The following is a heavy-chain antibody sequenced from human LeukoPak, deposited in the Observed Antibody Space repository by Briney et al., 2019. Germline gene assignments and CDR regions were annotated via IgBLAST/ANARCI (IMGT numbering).Heavy chain of an antibody. CDR2: IRYDGSNK. CDR3: AKDTVKVTTIRRVPHYMDV. J-gene: IGHJ6*03. CDR1: GFTFISYG. D-gene: IGHD5-12*01. Sequence: GGSLRLSCAASGFTFISYGMHWVRQAPGKGLEWVTFIRYDGSNKYYADSVKGRFIISRDNSKNTLYLQMNSLRAEDTAVYYCAKDTVKVTTIRRVPHYMDVWGKGTTVTISS. V-gene: IGHV3-30*02.